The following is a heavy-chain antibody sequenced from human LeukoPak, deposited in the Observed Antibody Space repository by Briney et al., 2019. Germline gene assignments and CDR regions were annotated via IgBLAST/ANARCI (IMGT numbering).Heavy chain of an antibody. J-gene: IGHJ4*02. Sequence: PGRSLRLSCAASGFTFSSYSMNWVRQAPGKGLEWVSSISSSSSYIYYADSVKGRFTISRDNAKNSLYLQMNSLRAEDTAVYYCASGYCSGGSCYWNYFDYWGQGTLVTVSS. V-gene: IGHV3-21*01. CDR3: ASGYCSGGSCYWNYFDY. D-gene: IGHD2-15*01. CDR2: ISSSSSYI. CDR1: GFTFSSYS.